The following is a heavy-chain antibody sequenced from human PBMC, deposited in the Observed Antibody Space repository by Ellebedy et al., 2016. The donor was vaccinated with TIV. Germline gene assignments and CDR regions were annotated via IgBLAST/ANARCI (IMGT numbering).Heavy chain of an antibody. CDR1: SDSITTSSFH. J-gene: IGHJ4*02. CDR2: IYYSGNT. V-gene: IGHV4-39*01. Sequence: MPSETLSLTCSVSSDSITTSSFHWGWIRQPPGKGLEWIGTIYYSGNTSYNPSLKSRVTISIDTSKNQFSLELTTVTAADTAVYYCARHFYDSTGYYYAGDYWGQGTLVTVSS. D-gene: IGHD3-22*01. CDR3: ARHFYDSTGYYYAGDY.